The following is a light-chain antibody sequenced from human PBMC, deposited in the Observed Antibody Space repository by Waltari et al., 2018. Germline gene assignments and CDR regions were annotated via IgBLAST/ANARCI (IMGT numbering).Light chain of an antibody. J-gene: IGKJ1*01. CDR3: QQYDNYPWT. CDR2: KAS. CDR1: QSVSSW. Sequence: DIQMTQSPSTLSASVGDKVIITCRASQSVSSWLVWYQQSPGKAPKVLIYKASGLESGVPSRFSGSGSGTEFTLTISSLQPDDFATYYCQQYDNYPWTFGQGTKVEIK. V-gene: IGKV1-5*03.